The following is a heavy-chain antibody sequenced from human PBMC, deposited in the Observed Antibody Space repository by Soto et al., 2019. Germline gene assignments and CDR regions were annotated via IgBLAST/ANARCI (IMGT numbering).Heavy chain of an antibody. D-gene: IGHD6-25*01. V-gene: IGHV5-51*01. CDR2: IYPGDYDT. Sequence: PGESLKISCKGSGYSFPSYWIGWVRQMPGKGLEWMGIIYPGDYDTRYSPSFQGQVTISADKSISTAYLQWSSLKASDTAMYYCARGRGPAATEYGMDVWGQGTTVTVSS. CDR3: ARGRGPAATEYGMDV. CDR1: GYSFPSYW. J-gene: IGHJ6*02.